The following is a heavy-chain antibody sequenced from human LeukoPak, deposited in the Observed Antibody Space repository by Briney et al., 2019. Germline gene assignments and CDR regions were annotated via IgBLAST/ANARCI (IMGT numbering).Heavy chain of an antibody. D-gene: IGHD3-22*01. CDR1: GFTFSSSA. V-gene: IGHV3-21*01. CDR2: ISSSSSYI. CDR3: ARVPDYYDSSGYLGI. Sequence: PGGSLRLSCAASGFTFSSSAMSWVRQAPGKGLEWVSSISSSSSYIYYADSVKGRFTISRDNAKNSLYLQMNSLRAEDTAVYYCARVPDYYDSSGYLGIWGQGTMVTVSS. J-gene: IGHJ3*02.